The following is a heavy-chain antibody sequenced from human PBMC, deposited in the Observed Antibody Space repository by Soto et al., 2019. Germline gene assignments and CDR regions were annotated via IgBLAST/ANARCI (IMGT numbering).Heavy chain of an antibody. V-gene: IGHV1-69*06. CDR1: GGTFSSYA. CDR2: IIPIFGTA. CDR3: ARLGHHSDRTGSYPLLFDH. D-gene: IGHD3-10*01. Sequence: SIKVSCKASGGTFSSYAISWVRQAPGQGLEWMGGIIPIFGTANYAQKFQGRVTITADKSTSTAYMELSSLRSEDTAVYYCARLGHHSDRTGSYPLLFDHWGQATLVTVSS. J-gene: IGHJ4*02.